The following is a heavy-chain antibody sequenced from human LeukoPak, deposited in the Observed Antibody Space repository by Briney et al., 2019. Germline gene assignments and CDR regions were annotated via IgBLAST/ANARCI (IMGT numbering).Heavy chain of an antibody. J-gene: IGHJ6*02. CDR3: ARTPPYCTNGVCYSRFNYYYGMVV. D-gene: IGHD2-8*01. CDR2: IYYSGST. Sequence: SETLSLTCTVSGGSISSYYWSWIRQPPGKGLEWIGYIYYSGSTNYNPSLKSRVTISVDTSKNQFSLKLSSVTAADTAVYYCARTPPYCTNGVCYSRFNYYYGMVVWGQGTTVTVSS. CDR1: GGSISSYY. V-gene: IGHV4-59*01.